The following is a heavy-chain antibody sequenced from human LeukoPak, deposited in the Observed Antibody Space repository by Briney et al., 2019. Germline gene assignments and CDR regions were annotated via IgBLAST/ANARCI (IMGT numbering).Heavy chain of an antibody. J-gene: IGHJ4*02. Sequence: GSLRLSWAASGFTFSSYAMSWVRQAPGKGLEWVANIKPDGSQQYYVDSMKGRFTISRDNAKNSLYLQMNSLRTEDTAVYYCARHGPSYYFDYWGQGALVTVSS. V-gene: IGHV3-7*03. CDR1: GFTFSSYA. CDR2: IKPDGSQQ. CDR3: ARHGPSYYFDY. D-gene: IGHD3-16*01.